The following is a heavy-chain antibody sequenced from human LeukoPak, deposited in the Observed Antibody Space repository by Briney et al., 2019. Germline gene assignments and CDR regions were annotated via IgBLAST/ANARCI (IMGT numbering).Heavy chain of an antibody. CDR3: AREVYSYGYNWFDP. Sequence: SGGSLRLSCAASGFTFSSYSMNWVRQAPGKGLEWVSSISSSSSYIYYADSVKGRFTISRDNAKNSLYLQMNSLRAEDTAVYYCAREVYSYGYNWFDPWGQGTLVTVSS. CDR1: GFTFSSYS. V-gene: IGHV3-21*01. CDR2: ISSSSSYI. D-gene: IGHD5-18*01. J-gene: IGHJ5*02.